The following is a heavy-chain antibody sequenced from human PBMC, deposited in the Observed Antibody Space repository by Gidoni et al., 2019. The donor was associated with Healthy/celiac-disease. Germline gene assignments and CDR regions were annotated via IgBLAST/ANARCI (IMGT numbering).Heavy chain of an antibody. J-gene: IGHJ6*02. CDR1: CGSFSGYY. V-gene: IGHV4-34*01. Sequence: QVQLQQWCARLLQPSETLSLTCAVYCGSFSGYYWSWIRQPPGTGLEWIGEINHSASTNYNPSLKSRVTISVDTSKNQFSLKLSSVTDADTAVYYCARGVLDDYDGMDVWGQGTTVTVSS. CDR2: INHSAST. CDR3: ARGVLDDYDGMDV.